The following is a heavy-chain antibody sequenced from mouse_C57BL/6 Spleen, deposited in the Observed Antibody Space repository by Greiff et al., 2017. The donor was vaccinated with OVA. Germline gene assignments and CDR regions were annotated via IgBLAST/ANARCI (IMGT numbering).Heavy chain of an antibody. CDR1: GYTFTSYW. D-gene: IGHD2-4*01. J-gene: IGHJ4*01. V-gene: IGHV1-50*01. CDR2: IDPSDSYT. Sequence: QVQLQQPGAELVKPGASVKLSCKASGYTFTSYWMQWVKQRPGQGLEWIGEIDPSDSYTNYNQKFKGKATLTVDTSSSTAYMQLSSLTSEDSAVYYCARPGYDYDEGAMDYWGQGTSVTVSS. CDR3: ARPGYDYDEGAMDY.